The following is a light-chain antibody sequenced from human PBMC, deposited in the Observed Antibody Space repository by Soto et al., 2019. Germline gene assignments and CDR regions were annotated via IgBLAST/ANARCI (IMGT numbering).Light chain of an antibody. CDR2: DAS. J-gene: IGKJ1*01. Sequence: IQMNQAPSTLSAAVGGGGTITYRASQRISTWLAWYQQKPGKAPKLLISDASSLETGVPSRFSGSGSGTELTLTISRLQPDDLATYYCPQYKSESRTSGPGTQVDI. CDR1: QRISTW. V-gene: IGKV1-5*01. CDR3: PQYKSESRT.